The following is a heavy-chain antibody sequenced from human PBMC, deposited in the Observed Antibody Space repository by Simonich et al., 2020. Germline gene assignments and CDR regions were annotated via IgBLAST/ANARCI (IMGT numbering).Heavy chain of an antibody. CDR3: ARHAGFAFDI. Sequence: QLQLQESGPGLVKPSETLSLTCTVSGGSISSSSYYWGWIRQPPGKGLEWIGSIYYSGRPYYNPALNSRVTISVDSSKNQFSLKLSPVTAADTAGYYCARHAGFAFDIWGQGTMVTVSS. V-gene: IGHV4-39*01. CDR2: IYYSGRP. D-gene: IGHD6-13*01. CDR1: GGSISSSSYY. J-gene: IGHJ3*02.